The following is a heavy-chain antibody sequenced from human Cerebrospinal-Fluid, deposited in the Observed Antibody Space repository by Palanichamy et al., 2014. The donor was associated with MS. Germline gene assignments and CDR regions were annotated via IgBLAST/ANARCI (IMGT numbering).Heavy chain of an antibody. CDR3: ARTYFYGSENRQEYDWFDP. V-gene: IGHV1-18*01. Sequence: QVQLVQSGGEVKKPGASVKVSCKTSGYSISGYGISWVRQAPGQGLEWMGWISTYNGKKNSAQTLRGRLTMTTDTSTSTAYMELRSLRSDDTAVYYCARTYFYGSENRQEYDWFDPWGQGTLVTVSS. D-gene: IGHD2/OR15-2a*01. J-gene: IGHJ5*02. CDR2: ISTYNGKK. CDR1: GYSISGYG.